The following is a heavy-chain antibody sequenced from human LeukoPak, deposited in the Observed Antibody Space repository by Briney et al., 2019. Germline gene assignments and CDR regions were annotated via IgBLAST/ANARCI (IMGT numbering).Heavy chain of an antibody. CDR2: ISAYNGNT. CDR3: ARYCSSTSCPPPYYYYGMDV. Sequence: ASVKVSCKASGYTFTTYPINWVRQAPGQGLEWMGWISAYNGNTNYAQKLQGRVTMTTDTSTSTAYMELRSLRSDDTAVYYCARYCSSTSCPPPYYYYGMDVWGQGTTVTVSS. J-gene: IGHJ6*02. D-gene: IGHD2-2*01. V-gene: IGHV1-18*01. CDR1: GYTFTTYP.